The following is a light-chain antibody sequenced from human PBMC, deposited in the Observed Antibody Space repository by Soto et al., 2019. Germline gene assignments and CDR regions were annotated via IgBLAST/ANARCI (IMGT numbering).Light chain of an antibody. J-gene: IGKJ5*01. V-gene: IGKV1-39*01. Sequence: DIQMTQSPASLSASVGDRVTITCRASQSINSYLNWYQQKPGKAPKLLIYAASSLQSGVPSRFSGSGSGTDFTLTISSLQPEDFAIYYCQESYSTTFGQGTRLEIK. CDR3: QESYSTT. CDR1: QSINSY. CDR2: AAS.